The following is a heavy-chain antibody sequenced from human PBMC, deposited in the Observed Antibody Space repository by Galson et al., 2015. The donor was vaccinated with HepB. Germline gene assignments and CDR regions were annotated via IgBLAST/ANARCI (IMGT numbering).Heavy chain of an antibody. CDR2: IKQDGSEK. J-gene: IGHJ4*02. CDR1: GFTFSSYG. CDR3: AGGITMVRGADY. Sequence: SLRLSCAASGFTFSSYGMHWVRQAPGKGLEWVANIKQDGSEKNYVDSVKGRFTISRDNAKKSVYLQMNSLRAEDTAVYYCAGGITMVRGADYWGQGSLVTVSS. V-gene: IGHV3-7*04. D-gene: IGHD3-10*01.